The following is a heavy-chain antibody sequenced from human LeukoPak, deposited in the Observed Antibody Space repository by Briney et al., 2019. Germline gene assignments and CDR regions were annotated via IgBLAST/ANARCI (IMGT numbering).Heavy chain of an antibody. CDR2: ISDSGAST. Sequence: GESLRLSCAASGFTFSKFAMSWVHQAPGKGLEWVSTISDSGASTYFADSVKGRFTISRDNSKSTLFLHMDSLRAEDTAMYYCAKVPYSDYGSGRPPFMDVWGQGTTVAVSS. J-gene: IGHJ6*02. CDR3: AKVPYSDYGSGRPPFMDV. V-gene: IGHV3-23*01. CDR1: GFTFSKFA. D-gene: IGHD3-10*01.